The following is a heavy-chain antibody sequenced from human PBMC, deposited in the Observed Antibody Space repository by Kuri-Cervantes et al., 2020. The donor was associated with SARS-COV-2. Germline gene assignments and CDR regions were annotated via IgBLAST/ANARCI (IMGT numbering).Heavy chain of an antibody. CDR3: ARGLGIAAAFGA. Sequence: FSSSSMHWVRQAPGQGLEWMGGIIPIFGTANYAQKFQGRVTITADESTSTAYMELSSLRSEDTAVYYCARGLGIAAAFGAWGQGTLVTVSS. V-gene: IGHV1-69*01. CDR1: FSSSS. CDR2: IIPIFGTA. J-gene: IGHJ5*02. D-gene: IGHD6-13*01.